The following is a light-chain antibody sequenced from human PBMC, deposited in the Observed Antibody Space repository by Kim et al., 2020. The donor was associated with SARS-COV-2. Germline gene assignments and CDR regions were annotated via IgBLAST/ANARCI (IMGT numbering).Light chain of an antibody. Sequence: RATINCKSSQSGLYSSNNKNSLAWYQQKPGQPHKLLISWASTRESGVPERFSGSGSETDFTLTISSLQAEDVAVYYCHQYYSTPPTFGQGTKLEI. V-gene: IGKV4-1*01. CDR1: QSGLYSSNNKNS. CDR3: HQYYSTPPT. CDR2: WAS. J-gene: IGKJ2*01.